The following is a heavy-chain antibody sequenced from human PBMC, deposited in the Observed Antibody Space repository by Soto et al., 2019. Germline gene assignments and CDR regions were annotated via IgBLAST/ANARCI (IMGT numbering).Heavy chain of an antibody. J-gene: IGHJ5*02. D-gene: IGHD2-15*01. CDR1: GFTFSSYW. V-gene: IGHV3-74*01. Sequence: EVQLVESGGGLVQPGGSLRLSCAASGFTFSSYWMHWVRQAPGKGLVWVSRINSDGSSTSYADSVKGRFTNSRDNAKNTLYLQMNSLRAEDTAVYYCAKDGGYCSGGSCYEGGLGNWFDPWGQGTLVTVSS. CDR3: AKDGGYCSGGSCYEGGLGNWFDP. CDR2: INSDGSST.